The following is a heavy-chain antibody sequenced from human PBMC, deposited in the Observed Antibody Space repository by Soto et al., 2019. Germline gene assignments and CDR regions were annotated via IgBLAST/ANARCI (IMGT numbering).Heavy chain of an antibody. CDR1: GFTFSSYG. D-gene: IGHD3-10*01. J-gene: IGHJ6*02. CDR3: AKDLLYGSGSYYKFYYYGMGV. CDR2: ISYDGSNK. V-gene: IGHV3-30*18. Sequence: GGSLRLSCAASGFTFSSYGMHWVRQAPGKGLEWVAVISYDGSNKYYADSVKGRFTISRDNSKNTLYLQMNSLRAEDTAVYYCAKDLLYGSGSYYKFYYYGMGVWGQGTTVTVSS.